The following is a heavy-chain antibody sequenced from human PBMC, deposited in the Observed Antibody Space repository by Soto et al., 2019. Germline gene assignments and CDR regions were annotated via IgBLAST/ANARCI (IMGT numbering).Heavy chain of an antibody. CDR2: INHSGST. CDR3: ARSEAKALYF. CDR1: GWSFSGYY. J-gene: IGHJ4*02. V-gene: IGHV4-34*01. Sequence: SETLSLTCAVYGWSFSGYYWSWIRQPPGKGLEWIGEINHSGSTNYNPSLKSRVTISVDRSQNIFSLQLTSVTAADTAVYFCARSEAKALYFCGQGILVIVSS.